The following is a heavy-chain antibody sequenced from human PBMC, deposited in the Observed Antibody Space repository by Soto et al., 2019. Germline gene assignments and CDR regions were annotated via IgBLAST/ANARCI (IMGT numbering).Heavy chain of an antibody. D-gene: IGHD3-9*01. CDR1: GFTVGSNY. CDR2: IYSEGTP. Sequence: PGESLKISCAASGFTVGSNYMSWVRQAPGKGLEWVSVIYSEGTPYYADSVKGRFTISRENSNNTLYLHMNNLRAEDTAVYYCARSTYYDILTGSYYYYAMDVWGQGTTV. V-gene: IGHV3-53*01. J-gene: IGHJ6*02. CDR3: ARSTYYDILTGSYYYYAMDV.